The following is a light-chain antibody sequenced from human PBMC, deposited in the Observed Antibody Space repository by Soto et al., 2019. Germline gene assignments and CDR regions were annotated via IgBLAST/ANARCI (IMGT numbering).Light chain of an antibody. V-gene: IGLV1-47*01. CDR3: AAWDDCLSGYV. CDR2: RNH. CDR1: SFNIGRNY. Sequence: QSVLTQPPSASGTPGQRVTISCSGSSFNIGRNYVYWYQQLPGTAPKLLIYRNHQRPSAVPDRFSRYMFGTSASLALSGLRSEDEVVYYCAAWDDCLSGYVFGTWTKVTVL. J-gene: IGLJ1*01.